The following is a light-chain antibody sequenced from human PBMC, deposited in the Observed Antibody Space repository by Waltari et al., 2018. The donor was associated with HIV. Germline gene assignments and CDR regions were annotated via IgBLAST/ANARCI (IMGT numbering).Light chain of an antibody. CDR2: WAS. V-gene: IGKV4-1*01. CDR3: QQYYTSPKT. Sequence: DIGRTQSPDSRAVSQGERATIDGRSSQSVFYGSNNRNHLAWYQQKAGQPPKLLIAWASTRESGVPYRFSGSGSGTDFTLTISSLQAEDVAVYYCQQYYTSPKTFGQGTKVEIK. J-gene: IGKJ1*01. CDR1: QSVFYGSNNRNH.